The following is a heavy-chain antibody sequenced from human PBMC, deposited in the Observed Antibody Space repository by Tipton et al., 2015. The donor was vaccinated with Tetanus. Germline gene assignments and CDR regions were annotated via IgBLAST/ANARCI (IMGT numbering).Heavy chain of an antibody. CDR2: IYHDGDT. CDR3: ARDLGYYFDVNGNRVDAFEI. V-gene: IGHV4-31*03. CDR1: GGFSSGDYY. J-gene: IGHJ3*02. D-gene: IGHD3-9*01. Sequence: TLSPTCTVSGGFSSGDYYWSWIRQLPGKGLEWMGHIYHDGDTYYNPSLKSRLIISVDTSKNHFSLKLSSVTAADTAVYYCARDLGYYFDVNGNRVDAFEIWGQGIMVTVSS.